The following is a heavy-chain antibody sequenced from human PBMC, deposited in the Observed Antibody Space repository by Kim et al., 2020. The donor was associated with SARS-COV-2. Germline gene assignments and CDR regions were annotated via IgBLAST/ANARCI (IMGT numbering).Heavy chain of an antibody. V-gene: IGHV3-9*01. Sequence: EEARFTNAGDNAKNSLYLQMNSLRAEDTALYYCAKDTWGSGSYTFDYWGQGTLVTVSS. CDR3: AKDTWGSGSYTFDY. J-gene: IGHJ4*02. D-gene: IGHD3-10*01.